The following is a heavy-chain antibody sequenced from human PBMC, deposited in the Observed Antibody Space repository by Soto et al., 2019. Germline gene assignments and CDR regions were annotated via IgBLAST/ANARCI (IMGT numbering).Heavy chain of an antibody. Sequence: GGSLRLSCAASGFTLSGYAMDWVRQAPGKGLEYVSCISSNGVGTYYANSVQGRFTISRDNSKNTVYLQMGSLRPEDMAVYYCARRARQDFYYMDVWGKGTPATVSS. CDR1: GFTLSGYA. V-gene: IGHV3-64*01. D-gene: IGHD6-6*01. J-gene: IGHJ6*03. CDR2: ISSNGVGT. CDR3: ARRARQDFYYMDV.